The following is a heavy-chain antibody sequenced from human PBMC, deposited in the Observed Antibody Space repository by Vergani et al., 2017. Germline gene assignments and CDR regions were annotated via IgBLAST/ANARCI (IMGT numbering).Heavy chain of an antibody. CDR3: ARGSYYDILASIDY. J-gene: IGHJ4*02. Sequence: QVQLQESGPGLVKPSQTLSLTCTVSGGSISRGGYYWSWIRQPPGKGLEWIGYIYYSGSTYYNPSLKRRVTISVDTSKNQFSLKLSSVTAADTAVYYCARGSYYDILASIDYWGQGTLVTVSS. CDR2: IYYSGST. V-gene: IGHV4-31*03. CDR1: GGSISRGGYY. D-gene: IGHD3-9*01.